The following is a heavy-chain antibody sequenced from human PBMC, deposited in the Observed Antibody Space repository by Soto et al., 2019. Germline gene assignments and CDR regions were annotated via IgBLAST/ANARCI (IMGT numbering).Heavy chain of an antibody. Sequence: QVQLVESGGGVVQPGRSLRLSCAASGFTFSSYGMHWVRQAPGKGLEWVAVISYDGSNKYYADSVKGRFTISRDNSKNTLYLQMNSLRAEATAVYYCAKDSDYYGMDVWGQGTTVTVSS. V-gene: IGHV3-30*18. CDR1: GFTFSSYG. J-gene: IGHJ6*02. CDR2: ISYDGSNK. CDR3: AKDSDYYGMDV.